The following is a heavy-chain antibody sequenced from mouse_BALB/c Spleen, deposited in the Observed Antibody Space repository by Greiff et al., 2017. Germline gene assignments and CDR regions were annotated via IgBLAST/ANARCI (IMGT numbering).Heavy chain of an antibody. CDR1: GYSITSDYA. V-gene: IGHV3-2*02. J-gene: IGHJ3*01. Sequence: EVQLVESGPGLVKPSQSLSLTCTVTGYSITSDYAWNWIRQFPGNKLEWMGYISYSGSTSYNPSLKSRISITRDTSKNQFFLQLNSVTTEDTATYYCARSFYYYGSSYEAWFAYWGQGTLVTVSA. D-gene: IGHD1-1*01. CDR2: ISYSGST. CDR3: ARSFYYYGSSYEAWFAY.